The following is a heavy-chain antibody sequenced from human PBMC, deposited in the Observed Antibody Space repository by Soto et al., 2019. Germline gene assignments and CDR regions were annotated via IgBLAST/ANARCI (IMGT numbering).Heavy chain of an antibody. Sequence: SEPLSLTCTVSGGSISSHYWSWVRQAPGKGLEWIGHIYYRGGTSYNPSLRSRSTISVDTSNNQFSLKLNSVTTADTAVYYCARDGREASGMDVWGQGTKVTVSS. CDR1: GGSISSHY. J-gene: IGHJ6*02. V-gene: IGHV4-59*11. CDR3: ARDGREASGMDV. CDR2: IYYRGGT. D-gene: IGHD1-26*01.